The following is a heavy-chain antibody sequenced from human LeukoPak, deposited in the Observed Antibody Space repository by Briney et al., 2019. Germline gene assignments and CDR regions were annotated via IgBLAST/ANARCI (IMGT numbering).Heavy chain of an antibody. CDR2: INPSGGST. CDR1: GYTFTNFY. J-gene: IGHJ5*02. Sequence: ASVKVSCKASGYTFTNFYMHWVRQAAGQGLEWMGVINPSGGSTSYAQKFQGRVTMTRDTSTSTVCMELSSLRSEDTAVYYCARDDNGDNWFDPWGQGTLVTVSS. V-gene: IGHV1-46*01. D-gene: IGHD4-17*01. CDR3: ARDDNGDNWFDP.